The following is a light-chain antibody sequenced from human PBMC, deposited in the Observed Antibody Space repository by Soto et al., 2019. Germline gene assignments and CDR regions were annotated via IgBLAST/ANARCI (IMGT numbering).Light chain of an antibody. CDR1: SGHSSYS. Sequence: QSVLTQSPSASASLGASVKLTCTLSSGHSSYSIAWHQQQPDKCPRYLMKVNSDDSHNTGDGIPDRFSGSSSGAERYLTISILQSDDEADYYCQTLDTGIKVFGGGTKLTVL. J-gene: IGLJ2*01. CDR2: VNSDDSH. CDR3: QTLDTGIKV. V-gene: IGLV4-69*01.